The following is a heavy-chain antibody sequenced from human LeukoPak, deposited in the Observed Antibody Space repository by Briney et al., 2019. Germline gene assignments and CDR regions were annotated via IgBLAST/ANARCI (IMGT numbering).Heavy chain of an antibody. D-gene: IGHD2-15*01. J-gene: IGHJ5*02. CDR3: ARDRGGRFWFDP. CDR2: IFASGTT. Sequence: SSKTLTLTCTVSGGSISTYSWNWIRQPAGKGLEWIGRIFASGTTKYNPSLKSRVTMSVETSKNQFSLKLSSVTAADTAVYYCARDRGGRFWFDPWGQGTLVTVSS. CDR1: GGSISTYS. V-gene: IGHV4-4*07.